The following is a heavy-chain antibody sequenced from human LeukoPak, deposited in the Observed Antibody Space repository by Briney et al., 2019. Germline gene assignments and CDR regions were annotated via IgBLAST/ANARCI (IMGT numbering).Heavy chain of an antibody. V-gene: IGHV1-8*01. CDR3: ERGPKYSSSYQLDY. CDR1: GYTFTSYG. J-gene: IGHJ4*02. CDR2: MNPNSGNT. D-gene: IGHD6-13*01. Sequence: ASVKVSCKASGYTFTSYGINLVRQAPGQGLEWVVWMNPNSGNTGYAQNFQGRVTMTRNTSISTAYMELRSLRSEDTAVYYCERGPKYSSSYQLDYWGQGTLVTVSS.